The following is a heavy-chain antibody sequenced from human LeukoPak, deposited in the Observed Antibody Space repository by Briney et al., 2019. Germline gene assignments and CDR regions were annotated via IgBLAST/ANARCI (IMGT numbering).Heavy chain of an antibody. CDR1: GGSISSYY. CDR2: IYYSGST. J-gene: IGHJ5*02. Sequence: SETLSLTCTDSGGSISSYYWSWIRQPPGKGLEWIGYIYYSGSTNYNPSLKSRVTISVDTSKNQFSLKLSSVTAADTAVYYCAREVVAAAGTSNWFDPWGQGTLVTVSS. D-gene: IGHD6-13*01. CDR3: AREVVAAAGTSNWFDP. V-gene: IGHV4-59*01.